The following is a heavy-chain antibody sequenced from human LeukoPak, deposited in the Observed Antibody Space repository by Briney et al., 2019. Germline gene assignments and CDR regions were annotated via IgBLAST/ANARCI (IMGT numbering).Heavy chain of an antibody. D-gene: IGHD6-6*01. CDR3: ARTSIADPL. J-gene: IGHJ4*02. V-gene: IGHV4-59*01. Sequence: SETLSLTCTVSGGSISNYYWSWIRQPPGKGLEWIGYFYNSGSTNYNPSLKSRATILVDTPKNQFSLKLSSVTAADTAVYYCARTSIADPLWGQGVLVTVSS. CDR2: FYNSGST. CDR1: GGSISNYY.